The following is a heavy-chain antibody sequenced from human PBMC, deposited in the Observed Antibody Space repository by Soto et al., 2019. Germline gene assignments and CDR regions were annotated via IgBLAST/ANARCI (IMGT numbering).Heavy chain of an antibody. CDR3: ARGLATLPVFAFDI. CDR2: IYWSGDE. J-gene: IGHJ3*02. V-gene: IGHV2-5*01. D-gene: IGHD6-6*01. CDR1: GFSLSTSGVG. Sequence: GSGPTLVNPTQTRRLTCSFSGFSLSTSGVGVGWIRQSPGKALEWLALIYWSGDEHYRPSLKSRLSIIKDTSKNHVVLIMTDMDPVDTATYYCARGLATLPVFAFDIWGQGTMVTVSS.